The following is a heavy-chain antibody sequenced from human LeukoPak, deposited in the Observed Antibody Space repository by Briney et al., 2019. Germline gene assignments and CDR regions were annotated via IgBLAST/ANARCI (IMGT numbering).Heavy chain of an antibody. Sequence: GSLRLSCAASGFTFSNAWMSWVRQAPGKGLEWVGSIYYSGSTYYNPSLKSRVTISVDTSKNQFSLKLSSVTAADTAVYYCASKWELRYFDYWGQGTLVTVSS. D-gene: IGHD1-26*01. V-gene: IGHV4-59*01. CDR1: GFTFSNAW. J-gene: IGHJ4*02. CDR2: IYYSGST. CDR3: ASKWELRYFDY.